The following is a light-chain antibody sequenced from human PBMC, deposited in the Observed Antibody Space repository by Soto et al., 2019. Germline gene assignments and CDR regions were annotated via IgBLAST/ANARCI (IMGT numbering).Light chain of an antibody. CDR1: QSVSSY. CDR3: QQRSNWPL. J-gene: IGKJ4*01. CDR2: DAS. Sequence: EIVLTQSPATLSSSPGERATLSCRASQSVSSYLAWYQQKPGQAPRLLIYDASNRATGIPARFSGSGSGTDFTLTISSLEPEDFAVYYCQQRSNWPLFGGGTKVDIK. V-gene: IGKV3-11*01.